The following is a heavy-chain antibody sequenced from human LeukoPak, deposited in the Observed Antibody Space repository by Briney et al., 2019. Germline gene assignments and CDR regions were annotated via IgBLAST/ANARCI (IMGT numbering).Heavy chain of an antibody. J-gene: IGHJ4*02. CDR2: IKQDGSEK. D-gene: IGHD2-15*01. CDR1: GFTFSTSW. V-gene: IGHV3-7*01. Sequence: GGSLRLSCAASGFTFSTSWMSWVRQAPGKGLEWVANIKQDGSEKYYADSVKGRFTISRDNAKNSLYLQMNSLRAEDTAVYYCARDTPYGDIITDYWGQGTLVTVSS. CDR3: ARDTPYGDIITDY.